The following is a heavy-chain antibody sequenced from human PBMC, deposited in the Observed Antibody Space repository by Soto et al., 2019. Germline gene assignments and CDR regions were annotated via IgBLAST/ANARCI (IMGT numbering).Heavy chain of an antibody. CDR1: GGSISSYY. Sequence: SETLSLTCTVSGGSISSYYWSWIRQPPGKGLEWIGYIYYRGSTNYNPSLKSRVAISVDTSKNQFSLKLSSVSAADTAMYYCARDPGSSGYDHWGQGTLVTVSS. V-gene: IGHV4-59*01. J-gene: IGHJ5*02. CDR3: ARDPGSSGYDH. D-gene: IGHD6-13*01. CDR2: IYYRGST.